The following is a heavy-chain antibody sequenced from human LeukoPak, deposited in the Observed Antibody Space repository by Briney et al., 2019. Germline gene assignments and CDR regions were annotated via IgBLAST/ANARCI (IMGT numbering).Heavy chain of an antibody. V-gene: IGHV3-74*01. J-gene: IGHJ4*02. CDR3: ARAYYDFWSGYYGEPYYFDY. CDR1: GLTFSSYW. D-gene: IGHD3-3*01. Sequence: GGSLRLSCAASGLTFSSYWMHWVRQAPGKGLVWVSRINSDGSSTNYADSVKGRFTISRDNAKNTLYLQMNSLRAEDTAVYYCARAYYDFWSGYYGEPYYFDYWGQGTLVTVSS. CDR2: INSDGSST.